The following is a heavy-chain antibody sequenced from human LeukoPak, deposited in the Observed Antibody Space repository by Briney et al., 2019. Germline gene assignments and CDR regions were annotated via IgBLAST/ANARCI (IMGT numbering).Heavy chain of an antibody. V-gene: IGHV1-18*01. CDR3: ARLHSSGWPLECMDV. J-gene: IGHJ6*02. Sequence: APVKVSCKASGYTSTSYAISWVRQAPGQGLEYMGWISAYNGATNYAQKFQGRVTLTTDSSTRTAYMELRSLTSDDTAVYYCARLHSSGWPLECMDVWGQGTTVTVSS. CDR1: GYTSTSYA. D-gene: IGHD6-19*01. CDR2: ISAYNGAT.